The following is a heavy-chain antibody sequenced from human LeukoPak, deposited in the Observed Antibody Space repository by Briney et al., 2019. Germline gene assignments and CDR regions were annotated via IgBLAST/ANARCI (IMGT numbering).Heavy chain of an antibody. CDR2: IYYSGST. J-gene: IGHJ4*02. V-gene: IGHV4-59*08. D-gene: IGHD5-18*01. CDR1: GGSISSYY. CDR3: ARQPGYSYGYFDY. Sequence: PSETLSLTCTVPGGSISSYYWSWIRQPPGKGLEWIGYIYYSGSTNYNPSLKSRVTISVDTSKNQFSLKLSSVTAADTAVYYCARQPGYSYGYFDYWGQGTLVTVSS.